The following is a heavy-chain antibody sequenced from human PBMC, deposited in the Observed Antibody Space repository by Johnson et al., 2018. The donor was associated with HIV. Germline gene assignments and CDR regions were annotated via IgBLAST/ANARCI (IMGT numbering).Heavy chain of an antibody. Sequence: QVQLVESGGGVVQPGRSLRLSCAAFGFTFSNYGVHWVRQAPGKGLEWVAVISYDGSKTYYADSVKGRVTISRDNSKTTLYLQMNTLRPEDTAVYYCARQQQLVLSGTFDLWGPGTMVTVSS. CDR2: ISYDGSKT. V-gene: IGHV3-30*03. D-gene: IGHD6-13*01. CDR3: ARQQQLVLSGTFDL. J-gene: IGHJ3*01. CDR1: GFTFSNYG.